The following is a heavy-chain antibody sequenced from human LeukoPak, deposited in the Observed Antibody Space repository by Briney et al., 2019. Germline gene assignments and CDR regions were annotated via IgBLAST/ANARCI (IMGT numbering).Heavy chain of an antibody. J-gene: IGHJ3*01. CDR1: GYSFTSYN. V-gene: IGHV1-46*01. Sequence: ASVKVSCKTSGYSFTSYNIHWVRQAPGQGLEWMGIINPSGGSTTYAQKFQGRLTMASDTSTSTVYMELSSLRSEDTAMYYCARSSPYYNEAETWGQGTMVTVSS. CDR3: ARSSPYYNEAET. D-gene: IGHD1-26*01. CDR2: INPSGGST.